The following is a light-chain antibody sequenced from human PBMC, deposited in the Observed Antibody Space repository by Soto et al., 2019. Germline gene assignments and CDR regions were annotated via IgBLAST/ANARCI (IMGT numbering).Light chain of an antibody. CDR2: DAS. Sequence: DIQMTQSPSSLSASVGDRVTITCQASQDIRNYLNWYQQKPGKAPKFLIYDASNLERGVPSRFSGSGAGTDFTFTIRSLQPEDIGTYYCQQYDTLAFTFGQGTRLDIK. J-gene: IGKJ5*01. CDR3: QQYDTLAFT. V-gene: IGKV1-33*01. CDR1: QDIRNY.